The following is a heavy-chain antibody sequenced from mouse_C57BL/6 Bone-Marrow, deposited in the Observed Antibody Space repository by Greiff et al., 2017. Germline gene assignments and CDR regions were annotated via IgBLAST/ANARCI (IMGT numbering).Heavy chain of an antibody. J-gene: IGHJ3*01. CDR3: AREGLRPRFAY. D-gene: IGHD1-2*01. CDR2: IHPNSGST. V-gene: IGHV1-64*01. CDR1: GYTFTSYW. Sequence: QVQLQQPGAELVKPGASVKLSCKASGYTFTSYWMHWVKQRPGQGLEWIGMIHPNSGSTNYNEKFKSKATLTVDKSSSTAYMQLSSLTSEDSAVYYCAREGLRPRFAYWGQGTLVTVSA.